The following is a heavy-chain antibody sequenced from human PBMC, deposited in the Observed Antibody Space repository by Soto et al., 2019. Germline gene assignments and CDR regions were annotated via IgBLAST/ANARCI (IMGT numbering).Heavy chain of an antibody. CDR1: GGTFGSYA. J-gene: IGHJ6*02. CDR2: IIPIPGTA. D-gene: IGHD2-2*01. Sequence: QVQLVQSGAEVKKPGSSVKVSCKASGGTFGSYAMSWVRQAPGQGLEGMGGIIPIPGTANYTQKFQGRVTIAADETTSTAYMELSSLRSEDTAVYYCARSQGSSTSLEIYYYYYYGMDVWGQGTTVTVSS. V-gene: IGHV1-69*01. CDR3: ARSQGSSTSLEIYYYYYYGMDV.